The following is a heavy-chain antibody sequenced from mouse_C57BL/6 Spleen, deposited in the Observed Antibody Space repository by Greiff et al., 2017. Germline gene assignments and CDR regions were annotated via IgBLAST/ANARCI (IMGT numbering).Heavy chain of an antibody. V-gene: IGHV1-55*01. J-gene: IGHJ2*01. CDR3: ARKLRLADY. CDR2: IYPGSGST. Sequence: QVHVKQPGAELVKPGASVKMSCKASGYTFTSYWITWVKQRPGQGLEWIGDIYPGSGSTNYNEKFKSKATLTVDTSSSTAYMQLSSLTSEDSAVYYCARKLRLADYWGQGTTLTVSS. D-gene: IGHD3-2*02. CDR1: GYTFTSYW.